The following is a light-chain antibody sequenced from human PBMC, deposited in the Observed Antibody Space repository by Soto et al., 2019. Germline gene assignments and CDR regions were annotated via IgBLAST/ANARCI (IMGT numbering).Light chain of an antibody. CDR3: QQDSSFHRT. CDR1: QTIGSG. J-gene: IGKJ1*01. V-gene: IGKV1-5*01. Sequence: DIQMTQSPSTLSASVGARVTITCRASQTIGSGLDWYQQKPGKAPELLIYDASTLKGGVPSRFSGSGSGTVFSLAFTTLQPDDIATSYCQQDSSFHRTFGQGTKVEIK. CDR2: DAS.